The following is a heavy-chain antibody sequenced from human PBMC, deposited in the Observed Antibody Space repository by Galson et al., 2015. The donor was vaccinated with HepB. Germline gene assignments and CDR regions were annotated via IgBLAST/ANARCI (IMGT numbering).Heavy chain of an antibody. CDR1: GFTFSNNN. CDR2: IWFDGTNK. Sequence: SLRLSCAASGFTFSNNNMHWVRQAPGKGLEWVAVIWFDGTNKFHGDSVKGRFIISRDNSNNTLFLQMSSLRAEDTAVYYCARDEGDAMDVWGQGTTVTVSS. CDR3: ARDEGDAMDV. J-gene: IGHJ6*02. V-gene: IGHV3-33*08.